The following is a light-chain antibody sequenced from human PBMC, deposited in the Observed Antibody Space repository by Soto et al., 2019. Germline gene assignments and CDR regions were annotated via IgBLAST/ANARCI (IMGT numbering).Light chain of an antibody. J-gene: IGKJ2*01. CDR2: GAS. Sequence: EIVLTQSPGTLSLSPGERATLSCRASQSVSSSYLAWYQQKPGQAPRLLIYGASSRATGIPDRFSGSGSGTDFTLTISRLEPEDFAVYYLQQNGSSPLYTFGQGTKREIK. CDR3: QQNGSSPLYT. V-gene: IGKV3-20*01. CDR1: QSVSSSY.